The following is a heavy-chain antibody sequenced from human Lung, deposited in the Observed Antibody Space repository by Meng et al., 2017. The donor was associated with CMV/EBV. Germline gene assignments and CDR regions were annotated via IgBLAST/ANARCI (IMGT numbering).Heavy chain of an antibody. CDR1: GFNVRDKY. CDR3: TGDSVSNPNLDY. Sequence: EVQLLESXXNLVQXGGSLRLSCAASGFNVRDKYMSWVRQAPGKGLEWVCIIYRGDNTYYIDSVKDRFTVSRDNSKNTMYLQMNSLRVEDTAVYYCTGDSVSNPNLDYWGQGTLCTVSS. CDR2: IYRGDNT. V-gene: IGHV3-66*01. D-gene: IGHD3-10*01. J-gene: IGHJ4*02.